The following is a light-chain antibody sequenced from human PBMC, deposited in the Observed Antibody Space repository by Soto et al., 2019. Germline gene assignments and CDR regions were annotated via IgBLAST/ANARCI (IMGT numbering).Light chain of an antibody. Sequence: EIVLTQSPGTLSLSPGERATLSCRASQSVRDRYLAWYQQKPGQAPSLLIYDTSTRATGVPDRFSGSGSGTDFALTISRVEPEDFATYYCQQYRSWPRTFGQGSRVEIK. CDR2: DTS. CDR3: QQYRSWPRT. V-gene: IGKV3-20*01. CDR1: QSVRDRY. J-gene: IGKJ1*01.